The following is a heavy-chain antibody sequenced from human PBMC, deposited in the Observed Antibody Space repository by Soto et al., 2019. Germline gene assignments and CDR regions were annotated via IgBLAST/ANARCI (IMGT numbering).Heavy chain of an antibody. CDR2: IYYSAYSGTT. J-gene: IGHJ4*02. CDR1: GGSINSGGFY. Sequence: QVQLQESGPGLVKPSQTLSLTCTVSGGSINSGGFYWTWIRQHPGKGLEWIGNIYYSAYSGTTYYNPSLKSRITISADTSKNQFTLRLSSVTAADTAVYYCARGHGTLDYWGQGTLVTVSS. D-gene: IGHD1-1*01. CDR3: ARGHGTLDY. V-gene: IGHV4-31*03.